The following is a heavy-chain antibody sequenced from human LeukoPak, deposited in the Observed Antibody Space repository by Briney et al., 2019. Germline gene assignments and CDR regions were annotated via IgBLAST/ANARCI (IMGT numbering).Heavy chain of an antibody. CDR3: ARGSVPTKYSGYDYFGSGWFDP. Sequence: ASVKVSCKASGYTFTGYYMHWVRQAPGQGLEWMGWINPNSGGTNYAQNFQGRVTMTGDTSITTAYVELSRLRSDDTAVHYCARGSVPTKYSGYDYFGSGWFDPWGQGTLVTVSS. V-gene: IGHV1-2*02. J-gene: IGHJ5*02. CDR1: GYTFTGYY. D-gene: IGHD5-12*01. CDR2: INPNSGGT.